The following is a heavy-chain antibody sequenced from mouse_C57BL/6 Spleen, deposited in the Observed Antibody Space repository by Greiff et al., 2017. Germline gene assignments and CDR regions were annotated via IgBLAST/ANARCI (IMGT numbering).Heavy chain of an antibody. D-gene: IGHD1-1*01. CDR2: INYDGSST. CDR1: GFTFSDYY. V-gene: IGHV5-16*01. J-gene: IGHJ1*03. CDR3: ARITTVVAGGYFDV. Sequence: EVKLVESEGGLVQPGSSMKLSCTASGFTFSDYYMAWVRQVPEKGLEWVANINYDGSSTYYLDSLKSRFIISRDNAKNILYLQMSSLKSEDTATYYCARITTVVAGGYFDVWGTGTTVTVSS.